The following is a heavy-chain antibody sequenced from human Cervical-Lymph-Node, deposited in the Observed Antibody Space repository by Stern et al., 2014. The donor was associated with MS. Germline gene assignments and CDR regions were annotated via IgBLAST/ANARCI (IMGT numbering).Heavy chain of an antibody. V-gene: IGHV3-74*02. J-gene: IGHJ4*02. D-gene: IGHD6-19*01. CDR2: INSDGIT. CDR1: GFTFSRYW. CDR3: ATTPRLVVD. Sequence: EVQLVESGGGLVQPGGSLRLSCAASGFTFSRYWMHWVRQAPGTGLVWVSRINSDGITYYADSVKRRFTISRDNAKNTLYLQMNSLRAEDTAVYYCATTPRLVVDWGQGTLVTVSS.